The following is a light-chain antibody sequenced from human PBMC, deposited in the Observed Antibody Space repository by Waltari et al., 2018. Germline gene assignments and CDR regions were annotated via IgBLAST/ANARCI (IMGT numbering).Light chain of an antibody. J-gene: IGLJ3*02. Sequence: QSALTQPPSASGSPGQSVTISCTGTSSDIGTYNLVSWYQQHPGKAPKLMISEVTKRPSGVPDRFSGSKSGNTASLTVSGLQAEDEADYYCVSYAGSNNLGVFGGGTKLTVL. CDR2: EVT. CDR3: VSYAGSNNLGV. CDR1: SSDIGTYNL. V-gene: IGLV2-8*01.